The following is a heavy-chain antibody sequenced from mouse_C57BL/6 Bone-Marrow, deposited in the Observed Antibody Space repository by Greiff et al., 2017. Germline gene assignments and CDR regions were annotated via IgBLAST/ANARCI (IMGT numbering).Heavy chain of an antibody. CDR3: ARQGITTVVADYYAMDY. CDR2: ISNLAYSI. Sequence: EVKVEESGGGLVQPGGSLKLSCAASGFTFSDYGMAWVRQAPRKGPEWVAFISNLAYSIYYADTVTGRFTISRENAKNTLYLEMSSLRSEDTAMYYCARQGITTVVADYYAMDYWGQGTSVTVSS. CDR1: GFTFSDYG. V-gene: IGHV5-15*04. D-gene: IGHD1-1*01. J-gene: IGHJ4*01.